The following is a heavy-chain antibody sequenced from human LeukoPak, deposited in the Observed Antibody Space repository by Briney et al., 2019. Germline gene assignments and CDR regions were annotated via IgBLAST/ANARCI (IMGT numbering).Heavy chain of an antibody. J-gene: IGHJ4*02. CDR2: INHSGST. V-gene: IGHV4-34*01. D-gene: IGHD4-11*01. CDR3: ARGAPYSSFDY. Sequence: PSETLSLTCAVYGGSFSGYYWSWIRQPPGKGLEWIGEINHSGSTNYNPSLKSRVTISVDTSKNQFSLKLSSVTAADTAVYYCARGAPYSSFDYWGQGTPVTVSS. CDR1: GGSFSGYY.